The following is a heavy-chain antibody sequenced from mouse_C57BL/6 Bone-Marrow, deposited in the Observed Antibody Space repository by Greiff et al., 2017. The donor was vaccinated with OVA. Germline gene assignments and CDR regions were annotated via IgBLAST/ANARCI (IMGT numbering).Heavy chain of an antibody. D-gene: IGHD1-1*01. CDR3: ARDYYGSRGYFDY. V-gene: IGHV1-72*01. CDR2: IDPNSGGT. J-gene: IGHJ2*01. Sequence: QVQLQQPGAELVKPGASVKLSCKASGCTFTSYWMHWVKQRPGRGLEWIGRIDPNSGGTKYNEKFKSKATLTVDKPSSTAYMQLSSLTSDDSAVYYCARDYYGSRGYFDYWGQGTTLTVSS. CDR1: GCTFTSYW.